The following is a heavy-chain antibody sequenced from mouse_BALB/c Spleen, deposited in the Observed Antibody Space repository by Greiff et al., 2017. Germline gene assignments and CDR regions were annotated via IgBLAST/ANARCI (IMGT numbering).Heavy chain of an antibody. D-gene: IGHD2-1*01. CDR3: ARSGEYGNGGAMDY. CDR1: GYTFTSYW. V-gene: IGHV1-87*01. J-gene: IGHJ4*01. CDR2: IYPGDGDT. Sequence: QVQLKESGAELARPGASVKLSCKASGYTFTSYWMQWVKQRPGQGLEWIGAIYPGDGDTRYTQKFKGKATLTADKSSSTAYMQLSSLASEDSAVYYWARSGEYGNGGAMDYWGQGTSVTV.